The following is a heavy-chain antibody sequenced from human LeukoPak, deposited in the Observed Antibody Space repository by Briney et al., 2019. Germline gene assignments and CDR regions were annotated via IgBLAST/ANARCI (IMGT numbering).Heavy chain of an antibody. CDR1: GFTFDDYA. Sequence: PGGSLRLSCAASGFTFDDYAMHWVRQAPGKGLEWVSGISWNSGSIGYADSVKGRFTISRDNAKNSPYLQMNGLRAEDTALYYCAKAQRGGDYGNWGQGTLVTVSS. J-gene: IGHJ4*02. CDR2: ISWNSGSI. D-gene: IGHD4-17*01. CDR3: AKAQRGGDYGN. V-gene: IGHV3-9*01.